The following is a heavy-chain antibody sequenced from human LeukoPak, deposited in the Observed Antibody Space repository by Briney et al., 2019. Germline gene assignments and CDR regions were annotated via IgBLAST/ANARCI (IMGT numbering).Heavy chain of an antibody. V-gene: IGHV4-31*03. D-gene: IGHD3-9*01. Sequence: PSQTLPLTCTVSGGSISSGGYYWSWIRQHPGKGLEWIGYIYYSGSTYYNPSLKSRVTISVDTSKNQFSLKLSSVTAADTAVYYCARGRLPDYDILTGSAFDYWGQGTLVTVSS. J-gene: IGHJ4*02. CDR1: GGSISSGGYY. CDR3: ARGRLPDYDILTGSAFDY. CDR2: IYYSGST.